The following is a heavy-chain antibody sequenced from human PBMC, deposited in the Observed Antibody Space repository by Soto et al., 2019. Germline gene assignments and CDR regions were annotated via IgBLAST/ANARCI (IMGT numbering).Heavy chain of an antibody. Sequence: EVQLVESGGGLVKPGGSLRLSCAASGFTFSSYSMNWVRQAPGKGLEWVSSISSSSSYIYYADSVKGRFTISRDNAKKSLYLQMNSLRAEDTAVYYCAREAADQIAVAGDAFDIWGQGTMVTVSS. J-gene: IGHJ3*02. CDR2: ISSSSSYI. CDR1: GFTFSSYS. D-gene: IGHD6-19*01. V-gene: IGHV3-21*01. CDR3: AREAADQIAVAGDAFDI.